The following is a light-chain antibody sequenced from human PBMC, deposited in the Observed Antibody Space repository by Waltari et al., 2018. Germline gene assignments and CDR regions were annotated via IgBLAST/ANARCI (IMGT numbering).Light chain of an antibody. V-gene: IGKV1-5*03. Sequence: DIQMTQSPSTLSASVGDRVTITCRASQSISSWLAWYQQKPGKAPKLLIYNASSLESGVPARSSGSGSETEFTHTISSLQPDDFGTYYCQQYNSYAWTFGQGTNVEIK. CDR1: QSISSW. CDR3: QQYNSYAWT. J-gene: IGKJ1*01. CDR2: NAS.